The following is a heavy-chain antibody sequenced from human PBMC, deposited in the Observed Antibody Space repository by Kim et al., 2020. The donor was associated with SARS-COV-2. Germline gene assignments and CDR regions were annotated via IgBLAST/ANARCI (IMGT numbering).Heavy chain of an antibody. J-gene: IGHJ2*01. CDR3: ARVDATMLGGSYWYFDL. Sequence: GGSLRLSCAASGFVVSYNYMNWVRQAPGKGLEWVALLSSDGTTSYADSVRGRFTVSRDNSKNSLYLQMNSLRAEDTAVYYCARVDATMLGGSYWYFDLWGRGTLVTVS. D-gene: IGHD3-10*02. V-gene: IGHV3-53*01. CDR1: GFVVSYNY. CDR2: LSSDGTT.